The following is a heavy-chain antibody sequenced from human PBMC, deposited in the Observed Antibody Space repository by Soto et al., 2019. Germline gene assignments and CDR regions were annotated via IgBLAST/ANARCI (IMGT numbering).Heavy chain of an antibody. CDR3: AIPLARTTPFDY. J-gene: IGHJ4*02. CDR2: IDPSDSYI. CDR1: GYTFTNYY. Sequence: LGVSLKISCKASGYTFTNYYIAWVRQVPGKGLEWMGRIDPSDSYIKYSPSFEGHVTMSVDKSISTAFLQWSRLEASDTAMYFCAIPLARTTPFDYWGQGSLVTVSS. D-gene: IGHD1-7*01. V-gene: IGHV5-10-1*01.